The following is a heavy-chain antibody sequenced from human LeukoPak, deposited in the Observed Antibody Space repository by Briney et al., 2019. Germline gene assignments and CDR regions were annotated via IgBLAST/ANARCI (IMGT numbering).Heavy chain of an antibody. CDR1: GFTFSSYG. CDR2: IRYDGSNK. CDR3: AKDLREYDILTGYPSI. V-gene: IGHV3-30*02. J-gene: IGHJ3*02. Sequence: GGSLRLSCAASGFTFSSYGMHWVRQAPGKGLEWVAFIRYDGSNKYYADSVKGRFTISRDNSKNTLYLQMNSLRAEDTAVYYCAKDLREYDILTGYPSIWGQGTMVTVSS. D-gene: IGHD3-9*01.